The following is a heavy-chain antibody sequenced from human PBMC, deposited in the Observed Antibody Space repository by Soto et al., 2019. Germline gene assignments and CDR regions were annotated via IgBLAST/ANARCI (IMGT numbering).Heavy chain of an antibody. J-gene: IGHJ4*02. V-gene: IGHV3-33*01. CDR3: ARGVDYFYY. Sequence: QVQLVESGGGVVQPGRSLRLSCAASGFTFNRYGMHWVRQAPGKGLEWVAVIWYDGSSEYYADSVKGRFTISRDHSKNTLFLQMNSQRTEDTAVYYCARGVDYFYYWGQGPLVTVFS. CDR1: GFTFNRYG. CDR2: IWYDGSSE.